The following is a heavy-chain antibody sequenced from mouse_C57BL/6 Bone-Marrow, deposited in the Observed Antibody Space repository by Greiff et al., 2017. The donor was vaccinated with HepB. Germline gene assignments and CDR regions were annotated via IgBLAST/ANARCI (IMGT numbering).Heavy chain of an antibody. D-gene: IGHD2-4*01. J-gene: IGHJ4*01. Sequence: EVKLVESGGGLVKPGGSLKLSCAASGFTFSSYAMSWVRQTPEKRLEWVATISDGGSYTYYPDNVKGRFTISRDNAKNNLYLQMSHLKSEDTAMYYCSRDYDYYDAMDYWGQGTSVTVSS. CDR3: SRDYDYYDAMDY. CDR1: GFTFSSYA. V-gene: IGHV5-4*01. CDR2: ISDGGSYT.